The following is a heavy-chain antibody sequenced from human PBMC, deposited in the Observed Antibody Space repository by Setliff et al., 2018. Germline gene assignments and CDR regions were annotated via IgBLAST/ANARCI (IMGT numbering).Heavy chain of an antibody. CDR3: ARDPGYASGTWSLDS. V-gene: IGHV4-61*02. D-gene: IGHD3-16*01. Sequence: LSLTCAVSGASINSGTYYWSWIRQPAGKGLEWVGRLHTSGSTTYNPSLQSRVTISVDTSKNQFSLKMTSVTAADTAVYYCARDPGYASGTWSLDSWGQGKLVTVSS. CDR1: GASINSGTYY. J-gene: IGHJ4*02. CDR2: LHTSGST.